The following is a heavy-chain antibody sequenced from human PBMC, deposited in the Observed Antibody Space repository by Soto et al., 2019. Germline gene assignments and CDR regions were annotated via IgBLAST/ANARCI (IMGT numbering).Heavy chain of an antibody. Sequence: SETLSLTCGVYGGSFSGYYWSWIRQPPGKGLEWIGEINHSGSTNYNPSLKSRVTMSVDTSKTQFSLKLSSVTAADTAVYYCARLAYSYGSGTHFDYWGRGILVT. CDR3: ARLAYSYGSGTHFDY. V-gene: IGHV4-34*01. CDR1: GGSFSGYY. CDR2: INHSGST. J-gene: IGHJ4*02. D-gene: IGHD3-10*01.